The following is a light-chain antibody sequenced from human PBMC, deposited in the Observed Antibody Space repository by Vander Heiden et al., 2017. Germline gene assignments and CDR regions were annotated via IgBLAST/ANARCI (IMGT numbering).Light chain of an antibody. CDR2: DVT. Sequence: QSALTQPASVSGSLGQSITISCAGTSSDVGGYDSVSWYQQHPGKAPNLMIYDVTYRPSGVSIRFSGSKSGNTASLTISGLQAEDESDYYCSSYTTSGTRVFGTGTNVTVL. CDR1: SSDVGGYDS. CDR3: SSYTTSGTRV. J-gene: IGLJ1*01. V-gene: IGLV2-14*03.